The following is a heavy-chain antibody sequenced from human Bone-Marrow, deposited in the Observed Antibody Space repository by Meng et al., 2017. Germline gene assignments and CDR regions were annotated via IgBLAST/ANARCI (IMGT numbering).Heavy chain of an antibody. CDR2: IKRETDGGTA. CDR1: GLTFSNAW. Sequence: VEVVGSGGGLVQPGGSLRVCCAVSGLTFSNAWMCWFRQAPGKGLEWVGHIKRETDGGTAEYAAPVKGRFSISRDDSKNTLYLQMNSLKTEDTAVYYCVGDFLGNWGQGTLVTVSS. J-gene: IGHJ4*02. CDR3: VGDFLGN. V-gene: IGHV3-15*01. D-gene: IGHD3-16*01.